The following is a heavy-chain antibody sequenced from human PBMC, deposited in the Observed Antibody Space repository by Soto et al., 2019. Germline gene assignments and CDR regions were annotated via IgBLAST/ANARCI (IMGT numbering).Heavy chain of an antibody. CDR1: GGSISSYY. J-gene: IGHJ4*02. CDR2: IYYSGST. V-gene: IGHV4-59*01. Sequence: SETLSLTCTVSGGSISSYYWSWIRQPPGKGLEWIGYIYYSGSTNYNPSLKSRVTISVDTSKNQFSLKLSSVTAADTAVYYCASRIRLYSSGWYYFDYWGQGTLVTVSS. CDR3: ASRIRLYSSGWYYFDY. D-gene: IGHD6-19*01.